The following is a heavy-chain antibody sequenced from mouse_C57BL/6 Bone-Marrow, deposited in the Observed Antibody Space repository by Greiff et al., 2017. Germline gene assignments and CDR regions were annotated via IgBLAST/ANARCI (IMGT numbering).Heavy chain of an antibody. Sequence: VQLKQSGTVLARPGASVKMSCKTSGYTFTSYWMHWVKQRPGQGLEWIGAIYPGNSDTSYNQKFKGKAKLTADTSASTAYMELSSLTNEDSAVYYCTRHRYDGSSYAMDDWGQGTSVTVSS. D-gene: IGHD1-1*01. CDR1: GYTFTSYW. J-gene: IGHJ4*01. V-gene: IGHV1-5*01. CDR2: IYPGNSDT. CDR3: TRHRYDGSSYAMDD.